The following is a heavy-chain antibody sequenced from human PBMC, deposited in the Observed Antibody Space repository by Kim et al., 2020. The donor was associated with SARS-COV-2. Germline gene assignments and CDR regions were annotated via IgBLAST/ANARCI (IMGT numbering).Heavy chain of an antibody. V-gene: IGHV4-4*02. J-gene: IGHJ4*01. CDR2: VYRSGIS. CDR3: ARDRGYNEYDLQGFFFDY. D-gene: IGHD5-12*01. Sequence: SETLSLTCVVSGASITSGNWWTWVRQSPGRGLEWIWDVYRSGISTYNPSLQSRLTIAVDTSRNQFSLKLTSVTAADTAVYYCARDRGYNEYDLQGFFFDYWGQGILVTVSS. CDR1: GASITSGNW.